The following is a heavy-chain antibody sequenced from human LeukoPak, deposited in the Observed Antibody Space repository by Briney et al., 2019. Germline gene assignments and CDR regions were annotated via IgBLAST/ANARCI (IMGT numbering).Heavy chain of an antibody. CDR1: GYTFTGYY. D-gene: IGHD5-18*01. V-gene: IGHV1-2*02. CDR3: ARDLGYSYGWPAPYNWFDP. J-gene: IGHJ5*02. Sequence: GASVKVSCKASGYTFTGYYMHWVRQAPGQGLEWMGWINPNSGGTNYAQKFQGRVTMTGDTSISTAYMELSRLRSDDTAVYYCARDLGYSYGWPAPYNWFDPWGQGTLVTVSS. CDR2: INPNSGGT.